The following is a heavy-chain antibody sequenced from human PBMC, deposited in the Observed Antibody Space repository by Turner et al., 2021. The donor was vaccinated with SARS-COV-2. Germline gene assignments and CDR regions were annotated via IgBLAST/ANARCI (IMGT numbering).Heavy chain of an antibody. J-gene: IGHJ4*02. CDR1: GFPLSTSGVG. CDR3: AHKVVVAIFDY. CDR2: IYWDDDK. Sequence: QITLKESGPTLVNPTQTLTLTCSFSGFPLSTSGVGVGWIRQPPGKALEWLALIYWDDDKRYSPSLKSRLTITKDTSKNQLVLTMTNMDPVDTATYYCAHKVVVAIFDYWGQGTLVTVSS. D-gene: IGHD2-15*01. V-gene: IGHV2-5*02.